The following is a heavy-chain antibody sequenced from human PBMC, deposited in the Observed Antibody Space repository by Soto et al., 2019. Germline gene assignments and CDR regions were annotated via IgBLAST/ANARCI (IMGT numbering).Heavy chain of an antibody. CDR2: IWYDGSNK. CDR3: ARDMDRPELRYYYYGMDV. CDR1: GFTFSSYG. D-gene: IGHD3-10*01. V-gene: IGHV3-33*01. Sequence: GGSLRLSCAASGFTFSSYGMHWVRQAPGKGLEWVAVIWYDGSNKYYADSVKGRFTISRDNSKNTLYLQMNSLRAEDTAVYYCARDMDRPELRYYYYGMDVWGQGTTVTVSS. J-gene: IGHJ6*02.